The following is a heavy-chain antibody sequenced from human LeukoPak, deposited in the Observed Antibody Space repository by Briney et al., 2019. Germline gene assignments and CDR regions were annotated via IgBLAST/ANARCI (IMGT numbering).Heavy chain of an antibody. Sequence: SGGSLRLSCAASRFTFSSYSMNWVRQAPGKGLEWLSGVSPPGGGTYYADSVKGRFTISRDDSKNTLSLQMNSLRVEDTAVYYCARDLAWGAFDYRGQGTLVTVSS. J-gene: IGHJ4*02. CDR2: VSPPGGGT. CDR3: ARDLAWGAFDY. D-gene: IGHD7-27*01. CDR1: RFTFSSYS. V-gene: IGHV3-23*01.